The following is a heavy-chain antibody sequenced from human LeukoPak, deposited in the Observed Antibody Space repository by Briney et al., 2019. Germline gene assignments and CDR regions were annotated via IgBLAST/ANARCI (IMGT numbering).Heavy chain of an antibody. J-gene: IGHJ4*02. Sequence: GGSLRLSCAASGFTFSSYEVNWVRQAPGKGLEWVSYISSSGSTIYYADSVKGRFTISRDNAKNSLYLQMNSLRAEDTAVYYCARESLIATDYWGQGTLVTVSS. CDR1: GFTFSSYE. CDR2: ISSSGSTI. CDR3: ARESLIATDY. D-gene: IGHD3-22*01. V-gene: IGHV3-48*03.